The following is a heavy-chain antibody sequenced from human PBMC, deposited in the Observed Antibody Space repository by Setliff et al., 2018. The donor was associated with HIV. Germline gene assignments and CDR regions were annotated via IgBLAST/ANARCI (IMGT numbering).Heavy chain of an antibody. CDR3: ARDRRPAGINYGYGYLDD. D-gene: IGHD2-2*02. CDR2: IHAGNGYT. CDR1: GYTFTSYA. V-gene: IGHV1-3*01. J-gene: IGHJ4*02. Sequence: WASVKVSCKASGYTFTSYAMHWVRQAPGQRLEWMGWIHAGNGYTKYSQKFQGRVTFTRDTSASAAYMELSSLRSEDTAVYYCARDRRPAGINYGYGYLDDWGQGTLVTVSS.